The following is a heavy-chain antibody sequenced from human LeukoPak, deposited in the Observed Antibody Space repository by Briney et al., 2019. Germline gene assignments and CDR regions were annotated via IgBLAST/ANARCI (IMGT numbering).Heavy chain of an antibody. D-gene: IGHD1-26*01. CDR3: ARDKVGATGYYYGMDV. V-gene: IGHV4-59*01. CDR2: IYYSGST. CDR1: GGSISSYY. Sequence: SETLSLTCTVSGGSISSYYWSRIRQPPGKGLEWIGYIYYSGSTNYNPSLKSRVTISVDTSKNQFSLKLSSVTAADTAVYYCARDKVGATGYYYGMDVWGQGTTVTVSS. J-gene: IGHJ6*02.